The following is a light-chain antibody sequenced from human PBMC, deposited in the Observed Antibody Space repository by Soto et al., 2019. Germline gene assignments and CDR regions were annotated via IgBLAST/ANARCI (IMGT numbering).Light chain of an antibody. CDR3: QSYDSTLSARYV. J-gene: IGLJ1*01. V-gene: IGLV1-40*01. CDR2: ANI. Sequence: QSVLTQPPSVSGAPGQRVTISCTGSSSNIGAGYDVHWYQQRPGAAPKLLISANINRPSGVPDRFSGSKSGTSASLAITGLQADDEGDYYCQSYDSTLSARYVFDTGTKLTVL. CDR1: SSNIGAGYD.